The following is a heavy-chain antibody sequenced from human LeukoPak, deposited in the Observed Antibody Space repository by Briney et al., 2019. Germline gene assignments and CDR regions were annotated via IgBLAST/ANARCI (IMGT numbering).Heavy chain of an antibody. J-gene: IGHJ1*01. V-gene: IGHV3-7*01. CDR2: IKTDGSEK. Sequence: AGGSLRLPCEGSGFTFSNYWMSWVRQAPGKGLEWVANIKTDGSEKYYVDSVKGRFTISRDNAKNLLYLQMNSLRAEDTAVYYCATYSSLNAREFQYWGQGTLVTVSS. CDR3: ATYSSLNAREFQY. CDR1: GFTFSNYW. D-gene: IGHD3-22*01.